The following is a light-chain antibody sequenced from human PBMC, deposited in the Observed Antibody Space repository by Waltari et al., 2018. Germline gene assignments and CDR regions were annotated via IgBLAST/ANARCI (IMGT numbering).Light chain of an antibody. CDR1: SSGVGSYNL. CDR3: SSYTGTATPRV. J-gene: IGLJ3*02. Sequence: QSALTQPASVSGSPGQSITISCTEASSGVGSYNLVSWYQQHPGKAPKVILYEGGKRPSGVSTRFSGSKSGNTASRTISGLQADDEADYFCSSYTGTATPRVFGGGTRLTVL. CDR2: EGG. V-gene: IGLV2-23*01.